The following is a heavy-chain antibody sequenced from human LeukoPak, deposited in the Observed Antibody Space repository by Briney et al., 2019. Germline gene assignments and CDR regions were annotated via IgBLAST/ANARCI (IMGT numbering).Heavy chain of an antibody. CDR3: ARGGYYCSSTSCYDTLD. CDR2: MNPNSGNT. J-gene: IGHJ4*02. CDR1: GYTFTSYD. Sequence: ASVKVSCKASGYTFTSYDINWVRQATGQGLEWMGWMNPNSGNTGYAQKFQGRVTMTRNTSISTAYMELSSLRSEDTAVYYCARGGYYCSSTSCYDTLDWGQGTLVTVSS. D-gene: IGHD2-2*01. V-gene: IGHV1-8*01.